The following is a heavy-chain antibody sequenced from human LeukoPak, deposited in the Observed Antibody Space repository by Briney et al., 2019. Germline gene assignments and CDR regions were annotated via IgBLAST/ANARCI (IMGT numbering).Heavy chain of an antibody. J-gene: IGHJ4*02. Sequence: SETLSLTCAVYGGSFSGYYWSWIRQPPGKGLEWIGSIYYSGSTYYNPSLKSRVTISVDTSKNQFSLKLSSVTAADTAVYYCAIIVGATMGLDYWGQGTLVTVSS. V-gene: IGHV4-34*01. CDR3: AIIVGATMGLDY. CDR2: IYYSGST. CDR1: GGSFSGYY. D-gene: IGHD1-26*01.